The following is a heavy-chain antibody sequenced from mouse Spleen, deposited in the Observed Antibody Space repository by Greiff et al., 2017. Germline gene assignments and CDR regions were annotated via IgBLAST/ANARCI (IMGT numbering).Heavy chain of an antibody. D-gene: IGHD1-1*01. V-gene: IGHV1-55*01. J-gene: IGHJ4*01. CDR2: IYPGSGST. CDR1: GYTFTSYW. Sequence: QVQLQQSGAELARPGASVKLSCKASGYTFTSYWITWVKQRPGQGLEWIGDIYPGSGSTNYNEKFKSKATLTVDTSSSTAYMQLSSLTSEDSAVYYCARSRITTKDAMDYWGQGTSVTVSS. CDR3: ARSRITTKDAMDY.